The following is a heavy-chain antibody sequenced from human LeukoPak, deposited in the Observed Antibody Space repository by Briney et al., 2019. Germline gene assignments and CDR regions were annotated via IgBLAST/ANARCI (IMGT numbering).Heavy chain of an antibody. CDR3: ARSPYGGNSGFDY. V-gene: IGHV4-61*05. Sequence: SETLSLTCTVSGGSISSSSYYWSWIRQPPGKGLEWIGYIYYSGSTNYNPSLKSRVTISVDTSKNQFSLKLSSVTAADTAVYYCARSPYGGNSGFDYWGQGTLVTVSS. J-gene: IGHJ4*02. D-gene: IGHD4-23*01. CDR1: GGSISSSSYY. CDR2: IYYSGST.